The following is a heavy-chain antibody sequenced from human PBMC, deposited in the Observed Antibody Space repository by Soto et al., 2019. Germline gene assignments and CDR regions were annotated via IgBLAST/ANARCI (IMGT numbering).Heavy chain of an antibody. CDR1: GGSISSSF. Sequence: PSETLSLTCSVSGGSISSSFWSWIRQPPGKELEWIGYISYSGSTTYNPSLKSRITLSVDTSKNQFSLRVASVTAADTAVYYCARRHRAMEYYYYYGMDVWGHGTTVTVSS. D-gene: IGHD5-18*01. CDR2: ISYSGST. J-gene: IGHJ6*02. CDR3: ARRHRAMEYYYYYGMDV. V-gene: IGHV4-59*08.